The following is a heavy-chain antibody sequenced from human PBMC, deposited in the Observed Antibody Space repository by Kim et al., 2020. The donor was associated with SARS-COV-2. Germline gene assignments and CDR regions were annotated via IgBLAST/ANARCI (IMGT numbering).Heavy chain of an antibody. Sequence: TNSNPALKSRVTISVDTSKNQFSLKLSSVTAADTSVYYCARVGSAAAEDYWGQGTLVTVSS. CDR2: T. CDR3: ARVGSAAAEDY. J-gene: IGHJ4*02. D-gene: IGHD6-13*01. V-gene: IGHV4-59*01.